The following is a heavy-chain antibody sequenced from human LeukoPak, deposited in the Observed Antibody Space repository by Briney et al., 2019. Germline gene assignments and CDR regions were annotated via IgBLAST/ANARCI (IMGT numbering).Heavy chain of an antibody. D-gene: IGHD3-22*01. CDR3: ARDCPPSEKDSSGYYSGAFDI. CDR2: IYSGGST. CDR1: GFTVSSNY. V-gene: IGHV3-66*02. J-gene: IGHJ3*02. Sequence: GGSLRLSCAASGFTVSSNYMSWVRQAPGKGLEWVSVIYSGGSTYYADSVKGRFTISRDNSKNTLYLQMNSLRAEDAAVYYCARDCPPSEKDSSGYYSGAFDIWGQGTMVTVSS.